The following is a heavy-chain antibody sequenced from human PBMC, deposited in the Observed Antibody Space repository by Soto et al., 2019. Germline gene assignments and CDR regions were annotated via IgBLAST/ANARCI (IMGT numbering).Heavy chain of an antibody. CDR2: IRSKTDGGTT. J-gene: IGHJ4*02. CDR3: SYDSYRGDY. CDR1: GFTFSDAW. D-gene: IGHD3-22*01. V-gene: IGHV3-15*02. Sequence: EVQLVESGGALVKPGGSLSLSCTASGFTFSDAWMGWDRQAPGKGLEWVGRIRSKTDGGTTDYAAPVKCRFTISRDDSKNTLYLQMNNLKTEDTDVYYCSYDSYRGDYWGQGTLVTVSS.